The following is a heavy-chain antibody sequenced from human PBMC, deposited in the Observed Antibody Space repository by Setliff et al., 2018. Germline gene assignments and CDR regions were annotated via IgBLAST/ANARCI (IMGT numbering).Heavy chain of an antibody. CDR2: ISHGGST. J-gene: IGHJ4*02. V-gene: IGHV4-61*09. Sequence: SETLSLTCIVSGESIDSIDTGNHYWNWIRQPVGKGLEWIGEISHGGSTNYNPSLKSRVTISVDTSKNQFSLELRSVTAADTAVYYCARLPPLHTPMALTFDYWGQGILVTVSS. D-gene: IGHD5-18*01. CDR1: GESIDSIDTGNHY. CDR3: ARLPPLHTPMALTFDY.